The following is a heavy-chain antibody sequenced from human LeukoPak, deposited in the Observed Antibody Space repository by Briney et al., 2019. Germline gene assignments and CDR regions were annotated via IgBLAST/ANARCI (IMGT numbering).Heavy chain of an antibody. Sequence: PGGSLRLSCAASGFTFSSYTMNWVRQAPGKGLGWVSSISSTSSYTYYADSVKGRFTNSRDNAKRSLELHMSSLRVEDTAVYYCATTHHYYDSSGFYYFSDAFDIWGQGTMVTVSS. V-gene: IGHV3-21*01. CDR3: ATTHHYYDSSGFYYFSDAFDI. J-gene: IGHJ3*02. CDR1: GFTFSSYT. D-gene: IGHD3-22*01. CDR2: ISSTSSYT.